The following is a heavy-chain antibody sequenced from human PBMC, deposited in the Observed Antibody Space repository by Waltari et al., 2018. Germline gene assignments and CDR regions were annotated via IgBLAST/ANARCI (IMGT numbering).Heavy chain of an antibody. CDR3: ATNHYGTGKGWFDP. CDR2: IYYTGRT. V-gene: IGHV4-31*03. CDR1: GCSISSGGSY. D-gene: IGHD3-10*01. Sequence: QVQLQESGPGLVKASETLSLTCTFPGCSISSGGSYWSWIRQHPGKGLEWIGYIYYTGRTDYNPSLKSRVSISVETSKNQFSLKLSSVTAADTAVYYCATNHYGTGKGWFDPWGQGTPVTVSS. J-gene: IGHJ5*02.